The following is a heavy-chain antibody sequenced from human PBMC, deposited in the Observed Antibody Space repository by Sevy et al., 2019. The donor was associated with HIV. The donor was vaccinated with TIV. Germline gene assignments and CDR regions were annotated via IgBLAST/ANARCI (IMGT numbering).Heavy chain of an antibody. CDR1: GFTFSGSA. CDR3: AKDYVIAGGYRSHFDH. Sequence: GGSLRLSCAASGFTFSGSAMHWVRQAPGQGLEWVSVISYNGDFKYYADSVKGRFTITRDNSKNTLYLQMNSLRAEDTGVYSCAKDYVIAGGYRSHFDHWGQGSLVTVSS. J-gene: IGHJ4*02. V-gene: IGHV3-30*18. CDR2: ISYNGDFK. D-gene: IGHD5-12*01.